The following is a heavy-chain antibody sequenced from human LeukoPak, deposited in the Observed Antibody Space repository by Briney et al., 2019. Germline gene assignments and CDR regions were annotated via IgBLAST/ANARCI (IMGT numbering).Heavy chain of an antibody. CDR1: GFTFSSYA. CDR2: ISYDGSNK. J-gene: IGHJ4*02. D-gene: IGHD5-12*01. CDR3: ARGNFGYSGYDYGDYEDY. Sequence: GRSLRLSCAASGFTFSSYAMHWVRQTPGKGLEWVAVISYDGSNKYYADSVKGRFTISRDNSKNTLYLQMNSLRAEDTAVYYCARGNFGYSGYDYGDYEDYWGQGTLVTVSS. V-gene: IGHV3-30-3*01.